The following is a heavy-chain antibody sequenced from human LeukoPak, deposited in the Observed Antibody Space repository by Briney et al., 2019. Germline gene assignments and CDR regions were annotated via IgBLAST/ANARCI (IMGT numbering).Heavy chain of an antibody. CDR3: ARVKAVAGNYFDY. Sequence: AGGSLRLSCAASGFTFSSYWMSRVRQAPGKGLEWVSYISSSGSTIYYADSVKGRFTISRDNAKNSLYLQMNSLRAEDTAVYYCARVKAVAGNYFDYWGQGNLVTVSS. CDR2: ISSSGSTI. D-gene: IGHD6-19*01. V-gene: IGHV3-48*04. CDR1: GFTFSSYW. J-gene: IGHJ4*02.